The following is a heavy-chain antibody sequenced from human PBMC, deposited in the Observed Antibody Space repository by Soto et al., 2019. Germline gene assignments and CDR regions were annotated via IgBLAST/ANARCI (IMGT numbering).Heavy chain of an antibody. CDR3: ARKLGSGTSSYFDY. CDR1: GGAITSSNHY. Sequence: SETLSLTCTVSGGAITSSNHYWGWIRQPPGKGLEWIGSLFYSGSTYYNPSLKSRLTTSVDTSKNQFSLKLNSVTAADTAVYYCARKLGSGTSSYFDYWGQGTRVTVSS. J-gene: IGHJ4*02. D-gene: IGHD2-2*01. V-gene: IGHV4-39*01. CDR2: LFYSGST.